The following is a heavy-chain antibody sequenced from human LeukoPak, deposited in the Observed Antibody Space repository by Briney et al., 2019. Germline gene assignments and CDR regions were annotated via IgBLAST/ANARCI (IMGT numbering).Heavy chain of an antibody. V-gene: IGHV4-38-2*02. CDR2: IYHSGST. CDR1: GDSITSYY. J-gene: IGHJ3*02. CDR3: AREGLYAFDI. Sequence: SETLSLTCTVSGDSITSYYWGWIRQPPGKGLEWIGSIYHSGSTYYNPSLKSRVTISVDTSKNQFSLKLSSVTAADTAVYYCAREGLYAFDIWGQGTMVTVSS.